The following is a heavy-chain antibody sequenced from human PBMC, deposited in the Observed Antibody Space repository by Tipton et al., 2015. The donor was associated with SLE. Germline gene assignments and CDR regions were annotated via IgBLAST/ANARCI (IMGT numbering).Heavy chain of an antibody. Sequence: TLSLTCTVSGGSISRGSYYWSWIRQPAGKGLEWIGRIYTSGSTNYNPSLKSRVTISVDTSKNQFSLKLSSVTAADTAVYYCATEARGAFLEWFAPGGQGTLVTVSS. CDR1: GGSISRGSYY. CDR3: ATEARGAFLEWFAP. D-gene: IGHD3-3*01. J-gene: IGHJ5*02. V-gene: IGHV4-61*02. CDR2: IYTSGST.